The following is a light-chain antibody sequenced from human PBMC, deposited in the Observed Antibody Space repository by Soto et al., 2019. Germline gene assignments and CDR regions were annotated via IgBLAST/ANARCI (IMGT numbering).Light chain of an antibody. CDR3: QHYNSYSEA. Sequence: DIQMTQSPSTLSRSVGDRVTITCRASQTIGSWLAWYQQKPGKAPKLLIYKASTLKSGVPPRFSGSGSGTEFTLTISSLQPDDFATYYCQHYNSYSEAFGQGTKVDI. CDR1: QTIGSW. V-gene: IGKV1-5*03. J-gene: IGKJ1*01. CDR2: KAS.